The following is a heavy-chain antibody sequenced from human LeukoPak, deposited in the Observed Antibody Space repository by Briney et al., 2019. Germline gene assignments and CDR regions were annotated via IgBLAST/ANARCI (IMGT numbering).Heavy chain of an antibody. D-gene: IGHD3-3*01. J-gene: IGHJ3*02. Sequence: ASVKVSCKVSGYTXTEXXXHXXXXXXGXGXXWXGGXXPXDXXXXXAQKXQGRVTMTEDTSTGTAYMELSSLRSEDTAVYYCATDTQQNPQITIFGVVPPKGAFDIWGQGTMVTVSS. CDR2: XXPXDXXX. V-gene: IGHV1-24*01. CDR3: ATDTQQNPQITIFGVVPPKGAFDI. CDR1: GYTXTEXX.